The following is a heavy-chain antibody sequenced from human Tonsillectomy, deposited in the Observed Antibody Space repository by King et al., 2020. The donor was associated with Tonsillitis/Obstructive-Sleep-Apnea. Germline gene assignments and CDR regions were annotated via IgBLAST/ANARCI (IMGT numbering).Heavy chain of an antibody. CDR1: GYTFTNYG. CDR3: ARDRKTGTRFYRKGTEYYYMNV. J-gene: IGHJ6*03. V-gene: IGHV1-18*01. Sequence: LQLVQSGAEVKVPGASVKVSCKASGYTFTNYGISWVRQAPGQGLEWMGWISGYNGNTHYTEKLQGRVTMTTETSTSTAYMELRSLRSDDTAVYYCARDRKTGTRFYRKGTEYYYMNVGGKGTTVTVSS. D-gene: IGHD1-1*01. CDR2: ISGYNGNT.